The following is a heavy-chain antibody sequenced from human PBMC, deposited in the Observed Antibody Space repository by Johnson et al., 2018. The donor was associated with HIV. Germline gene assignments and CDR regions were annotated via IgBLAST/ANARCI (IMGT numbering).Heavy chain of an antibody. J-gene: IGHJ3*02. CDR2: ISYDGSNK. CDR1: GFTFSSYA. V-gene: IGHV3-30*04. Sequence: QVQLVESGGGLVQPGGSLRLSCAASGFTFSSYAMHWVRQAPGKGLEWVAVISYDGSNKYYADSVKGRFTISRDNSKNTLYLQMNSLRAEDTAVYYCARDLRIYDAFDIWGQGTMVTVS. D-gene: IGHD3-10*01. CDR3: ARDLRIYDAFDI.